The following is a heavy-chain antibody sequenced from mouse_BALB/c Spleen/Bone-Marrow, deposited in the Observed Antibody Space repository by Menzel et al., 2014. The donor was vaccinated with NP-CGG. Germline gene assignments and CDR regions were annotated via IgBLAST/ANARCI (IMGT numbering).Heavy chain of an antibody. CDR3: AREGYDGQMDY. Sequence: EVKVVESGGGLVKPGASLKLSCAVSGFTFSSYAMSWVRQSPEKRLVLVAVISIGGSYTYYPDTGTGRFAISRDNAKNTLYLEMSSLRSEDTAMYYCAREGYDGQMDYWGQGTPVTVSS. J-gene: IGHJ4*01. D-gene: IGHD2-2*01. V-gene: IGHV5-9-4*01. CDR1: GFTFSSYA. CDR2: ISIGGSYT.